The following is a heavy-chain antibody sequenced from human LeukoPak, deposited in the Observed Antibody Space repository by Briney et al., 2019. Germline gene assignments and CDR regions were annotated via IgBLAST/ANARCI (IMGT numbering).Heavy chain of an antibody. J-gene: IGHJ4*02. Sequence: QPGGSLRLSCAASGFTFTDYWMHWVRQAPGKGLVWVSRISADGRMTDYEDSVKGRFTVSRDNAKNTLYLQMNSLRAEDTAMYYCAKNSGSTALWGQGTLVTVSS. CDR3: AKNSGSTAL. CDR1: GFTFTDYW. CDR2: ISADGRMT. V-gene: IGHV3-74*01. D-gene: IGHD1-26*01.